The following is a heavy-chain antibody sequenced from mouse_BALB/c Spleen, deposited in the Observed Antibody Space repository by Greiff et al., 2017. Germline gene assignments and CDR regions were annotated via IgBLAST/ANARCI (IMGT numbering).Heavy chain of an antibody. V-gene: IGHV1-87*01. CDR3: ARSKVWYYAMDY. CDR2: IYPGDGDT. Sequence: QVQLQQSGAELARPGASVKLSCKASGYTFTSYWMQWVKQRPGQGLEWIGAIYPGDGDTRYTQKFKGKATLTADKSSSTAYMQLSSLASEDSAVYYCARSKVWYYAMDYWGQGTSVTVSS. J-gene: IGHJ4*01. D-gene: IGHD2-10*02. CDR1: GYTFTSYW.